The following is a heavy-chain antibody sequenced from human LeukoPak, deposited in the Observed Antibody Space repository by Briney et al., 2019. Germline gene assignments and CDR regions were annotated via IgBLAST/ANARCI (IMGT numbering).Heavy chain of an antibody. CDR2: IYYSGST. Sequence: PSETLSLTCTVSGGSISSSSYYWGWIRQPPGKGLEWIGSIYYSGSTYYNPSRKSRVTISVDTSKNQFSLKLSSVIAADTAVYYCARHRGWRSSSWYYFDYWGQGTLVTVSS. CDR1: GGSISSSSYY. CDR3: ARHRGWRSSSWYYFDY. V-gene: IGHV4-39*01. D-gene: IGHD6-13*01. J-gene: IGHJ4*02.